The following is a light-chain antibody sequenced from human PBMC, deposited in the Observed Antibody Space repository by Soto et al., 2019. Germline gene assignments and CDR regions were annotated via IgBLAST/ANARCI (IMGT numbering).Light chain of an antibody. Sequence: QSALTQPASVSVSPGQSITISCTGTSSDVGMFNLVSWYQQHPGKVPKLILYDVTKPPSGVSTRFSGSQSGNTASLTISGLQAEDEADYYCCAYGGPGIPRIFGGGTKLTVL. CDR1: SSDVGMFNL. V-gene: IGLV2-23*02. J-gene: IGLJ2*01. CDR3: CAYGGPGIPRI. CDR2: DVT.